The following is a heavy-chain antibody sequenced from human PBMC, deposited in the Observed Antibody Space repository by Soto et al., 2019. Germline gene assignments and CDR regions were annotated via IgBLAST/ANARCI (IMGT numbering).Heavy chain of an antibody. V-gene: IGHV2-70*01. CDR2: IDWDDDK. Sequence: SGPTLVNPTQTLTLTCTFSGFSLSTSGMCVSWIRQPPGKALEWLALIDWDDDKYYSTSLKTRLTISKDTSKNQVVPTMTNMDPVDTATYYCARTLYSSSWSHFDYWGQGTLVTVSS. D-gene: IGHD6-13*01. CDR1: GFSLSTSGMC. J-gene: IGHJ4*02. CDR3: ARTLYSSSWSHFDY.